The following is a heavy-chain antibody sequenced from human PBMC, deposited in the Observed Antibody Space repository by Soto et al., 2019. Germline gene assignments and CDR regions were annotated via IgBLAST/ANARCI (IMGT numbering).Heavy chain of an antibody. D-gene: IGHD3-3*01. V-gene: IGHV3-9*01. CDR2: ISWSTSSI. CDR3: GKASSSNSWSPLDY. CDR1: GFTFDDYA. J-gene: IGHJ4*02. Sequence: EVQLVESGGGLVEPGTSLRLSCAASGFTFDDYAMHWVRQIPGKGLQWVSGISWSTSSIGYGASLRGRFLISRDNANNSLYLQMNDLRTEDTALYDCGKASSSNSWSPLDYWGQGTMVTVSS.